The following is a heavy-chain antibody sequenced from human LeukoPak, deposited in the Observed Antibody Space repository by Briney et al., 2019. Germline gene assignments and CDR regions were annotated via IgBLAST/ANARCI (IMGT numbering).Heavy chain of an antibody. Sequence: ASVKVSCKASGYTFTSYYMHWVRQAPGQGLEWMGIINPSGGSTSYAQKFQGRVTMTRDTSTSTVYMELSSLRSEDTAAYYCARALLYSSGWNGEDTFDIWGQGTMLTVSS. CDR2: INPSGGST. D-gene: IGHD6-19*01. CDR1: GYTFTSYY. V-gene: IGHV1-46*01. J-gene: IGHJ3*02. CDR3: ARALLYSSGWNGEDTFDI.